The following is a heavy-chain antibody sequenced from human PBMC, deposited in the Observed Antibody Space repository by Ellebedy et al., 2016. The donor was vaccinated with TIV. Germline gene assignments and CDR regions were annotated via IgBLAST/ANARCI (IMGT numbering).Heavy chain of an antibody. CDR2: INPKSGGT. J-gene: IGHJ3*02. CDR3: AKVWGRDDYNNAFDI. Sequence: AASVKVSCKTSGYSFIDYYIHWARQAPGQGLEWLGWINPKSGGTKFAQKFQGRVAMTRDTSISAAYMELSSLTYDDTAVYYCAKVWGRDDYNNAFDIWGRGTLVTVSS. V-gene: IGHV1-2*02. CDR1: GYSFIDYY. D-gene: IGHD5-24*01.